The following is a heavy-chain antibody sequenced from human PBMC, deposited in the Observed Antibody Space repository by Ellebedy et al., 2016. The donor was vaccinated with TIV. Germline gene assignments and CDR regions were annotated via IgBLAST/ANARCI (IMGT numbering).Heavy chain of an antibody. CDR3: ARDRYNWNLGPTIDY. CDR2: INHSGST. CDR1: GGSFSGYY. Sequence: MPSETLSLTCAVYGGSFSGYYWSWIRQPPGKGLEWIGEINHSGSTNYNPSLKSRVTISVDTSKNQFSLRLNSVTAADTAVYYCARDRYNWNLGPTIDYWGQGTLVTVSS. V-gene: IGHV4-34*01. J-gene: IGHJ4*02. D-gene: IGHD1-20*01.